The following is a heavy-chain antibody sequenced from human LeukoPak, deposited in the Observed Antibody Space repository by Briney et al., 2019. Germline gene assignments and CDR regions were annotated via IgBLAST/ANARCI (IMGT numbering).Heavy chain of an antibody. D-gene: IGHD6-19*01. J-gene: IGHJ4*02. CDR3: ARSPVGSGKWGFDY. CDR2: ISAYNGNT. V-gene: IGHV1-18*01. Sequence: GASVKVSCKASGYTFTSYGISWVRQAPGQGLEWLGWISAYNGNTNYAQKLQGRVTMTTDTSTSTAYMELRSLRSDDTAVYYCARSPVGSGKWGFDYWGQGTLVTVSS. CDR1: GYTFTSYG.